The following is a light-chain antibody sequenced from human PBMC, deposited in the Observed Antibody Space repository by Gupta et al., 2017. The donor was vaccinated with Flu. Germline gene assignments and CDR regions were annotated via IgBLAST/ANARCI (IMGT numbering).Light chain of an antibody. Sequence: DIQMTQSPSSLSASVGDRVTITCRASQSISSYLNWYQQKPGKAPKLLIYAASSVQSGVPSRFSGSASGTDFTLTISMLHPEDFATYYCQQSDSTPYTFGQGTKMEIK. CDR1: QSISSY. V-gene: IGKV1-39*01. CDR2: AAS. CDR3: QQSDSTPYT. J-gene: IGKJ2*01.